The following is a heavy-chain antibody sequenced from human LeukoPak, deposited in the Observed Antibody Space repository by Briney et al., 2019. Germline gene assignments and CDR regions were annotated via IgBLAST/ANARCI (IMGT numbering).Heavy chain of an antibody. CDR2: IKSRPDGGTT. CDR3: ITVYDSVAN. CDR1: GFTFTNAW. D-gene: IGHD5-12*01. Sequence: GGSLRLSCAASGFTFTNAWMDWVRQAPGKGLEWVGRIKSRPDGGTTDFAAPVKGRFTISRDDSKNTLYLHMNSLKTEDTAVYYCITVYDSVANWGRGTLITVSS. J-gene: IGHJ4*02. V-gene: IGHV3-15*01.